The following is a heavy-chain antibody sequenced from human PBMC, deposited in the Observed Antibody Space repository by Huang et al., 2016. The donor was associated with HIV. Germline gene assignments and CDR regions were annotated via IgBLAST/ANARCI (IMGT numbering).Heavy chain of an antibody. Sequence: QVQLVQSGAEVKKPGPPAKVSCKASGYTFSSFGISWVRQVPGQGLEWVGTTNVYNGNTKFTQKVQGRLTMTTDTSTRPACMVLRSLRSDDTAVYYCARGGGIQLWLLGYYYMDVWGDGTTVTVSS. J-gene: IGHJ6*03. CDR3: ARGGGIQLWLLGYYYMDV. V-gene: IGHV1-18*01. CDR1: GYTFSSFG. CDR2: TNVYNGNT. D-gene: IGHD5-18*01.